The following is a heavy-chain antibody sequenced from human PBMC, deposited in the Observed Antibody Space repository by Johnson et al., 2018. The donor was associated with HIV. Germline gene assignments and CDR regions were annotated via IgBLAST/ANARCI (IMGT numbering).Heavy chain of an antibody. CDR1: GFTFTDYY. V-gene: IGHV3-11*01. J-gene: IGHJ3*02. D-gene: IGHD6-19*01. Sequence: VQVVESGGSLVKPGGSMRLSCAASGFTFTDYYMTWIRQAPGKGLEWVSHISTSGGGIYYADSVKGRFTISRDNARNSLYLQMDNLRVEDTAMYYCARDGVYSSPWDAFDIWGQGTMVTVSS. CDR2: ISTSGGGI. CDR3: ARDGVYSSPWDAFDI.